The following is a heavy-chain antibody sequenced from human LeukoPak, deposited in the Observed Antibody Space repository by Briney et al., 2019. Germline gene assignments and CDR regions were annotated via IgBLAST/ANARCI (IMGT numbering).Heavy chain of an antibody. CDR2: IYHSGST. J-gene: IGHJ4*02. D-gene: IGHD2-2*01. CDR1: GGSISSGAYS. CDR3: ARALNTNAIDY. Sequence: PSETLSLTRAVSGGSISSGAYSWSWLRQPPGKGLEWIGYIYHSGSTYYHPSLKTRVTISVDRSKNQFSLKLSSVTAANTAVYYCARALNTNAIDYWGQGTLVTVSS. V-gene: IGHV4-30-2*01.